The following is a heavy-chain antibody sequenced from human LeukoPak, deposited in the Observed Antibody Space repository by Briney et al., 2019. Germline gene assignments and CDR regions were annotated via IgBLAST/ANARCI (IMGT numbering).Heavy chain of an antibody. CDR3: ARWGLWEY. J-gene: IGHJ4*02. CDR2: IYYNGST. CDR1: GGSISSHY. Sequence: SETLSLTCTVSGGSISSHYWSWIRQPPGKGLEWIGYIYYNGSTNYNPSLKSRVTISVDTSKNQFSLKLSSVTAADTAVYYCARWGLWEYWGQGTLVTVSS. D-gene: IGHD5-18*01. V-gene: IGHV4-59*11.